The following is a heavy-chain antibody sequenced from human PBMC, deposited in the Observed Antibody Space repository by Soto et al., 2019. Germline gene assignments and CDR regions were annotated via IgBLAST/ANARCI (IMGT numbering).Heavy chain of an antibody. J-gene: IGHJ5*02. CDR3: ARDGNYDFWSGYSTNWFDP. CDR1: GFAFSSYA. Sequence: VGSLRLSCAASGFAFSSYAMHWVRQAPGKGLEWVAVISYDGSNKYYADSVKGRFTISRDNSKNTLYLQMNSLRAEDTAVYYCARDGNYDFWSGYSTNWFDPWGQGTLVTVSS. V-gene: IGHV3-30-3*01. CDR2: ISYDGSNK. D-gene: IGHD3-3*01.